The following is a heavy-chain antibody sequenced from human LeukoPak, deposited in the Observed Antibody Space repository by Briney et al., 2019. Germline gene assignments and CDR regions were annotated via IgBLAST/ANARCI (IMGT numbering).Heavy chain of an antibody. D-gene: IGHD6-13*01. Sequence: PSETLSLTCTVSGGSISSHHWSWIRQPPGKGLEWIGYIYYSGSTNYKPSLKSRVTISVDTSKNQFSLKLTSVPAADTAVYYCARHLDIAASGTFDYWGQGTLVTVSS. V-gene: IGHV4-59*08. J-gene: IGHJ4*02. CDR2: IYYSGST. CDR1: GGSISSHH. CDR3: ARHLDIAASGTFDY.